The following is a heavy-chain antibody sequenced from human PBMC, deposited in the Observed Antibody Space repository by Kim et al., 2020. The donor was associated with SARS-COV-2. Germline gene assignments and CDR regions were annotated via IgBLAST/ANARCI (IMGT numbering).Heavy chain of an antibody. J-gene: IGHJ5*01. CDR2: ISYDGSNK. Sequence: GGSLRLSCAASGFTFSSYGMHWVRQAPGKGLEWVAVISYDGSNKYYADSVKGRFTISRDNSKNTLYLQMNSLRAEDTAVYYCAKVGSSGSTGGWFDTWG. CDR3: AKVGSSGSTGGWFDT. CDR1: GFTFSSYG. V-gene: IGHV3-30*18. D-gene: IGHD6-19*01.